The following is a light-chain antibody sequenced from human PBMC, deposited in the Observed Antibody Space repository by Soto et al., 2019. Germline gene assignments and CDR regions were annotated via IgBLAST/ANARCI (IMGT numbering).Light chain of an antibody. J-gene: IGLJ1*01. V-gene: IGLV2-8*01. CDR1: SSDVGDYNY. Sequence: QSALTQPPSASGSPGQSVTISCTGTSSDVGDYNYVSWYQQHPGKAPKLMIYEVSKRPSGVPDRFSGSKSGNTASLTVSGLQAEDEADYYCSSYAGSGCYVFGTGTKVTVL. CDR2: EVS. CDR3: SSYAGSGCYV.